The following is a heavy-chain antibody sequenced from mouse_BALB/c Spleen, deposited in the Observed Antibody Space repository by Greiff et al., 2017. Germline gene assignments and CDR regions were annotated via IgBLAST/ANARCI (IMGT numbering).Heavy chain of an antibody. V-gene: IGHV5-9-3*01. CDR2: ISSGGSYT. D-gene: IGHD4-1*01. CDR3: ARHWAYYAMDY. J-gene: IGHJ4*01. Sequence: EVQLVESGGGLVKPGGSLKLSCAASGFTFSSYAMSWVRQTPEKRLEWVATISSGGSYTYYPDSVKGRFTISRDNAKNTLYLQMSSLRSEDTAMYYCARHWAYYAMDYWGQGTPVTVSA. CDR1: GFTFSSYA.